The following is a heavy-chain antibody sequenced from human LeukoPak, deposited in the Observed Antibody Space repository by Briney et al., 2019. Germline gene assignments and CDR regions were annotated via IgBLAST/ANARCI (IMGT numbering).Heavy chain of an antibody. Sequence: PSETLSLTCTVSGGSISSGGYYWSWIRQHPGKGLEWIGYIYYSGSTYYNPSLKSRVTISVDTPKNQFSLKLSSVTAADTAVYYCARVGLTTVTTFMISDAFDIWGQGTMVTVSS. J-gene: IGHJ3*02. CDR1: GGSISSGGYY. D-gene: IGHD4-17*01. CDR2: IYYSGST. CDR3: ARVGLTTVTTFMISDAFDI. V-gene: IGHV4-31*03.